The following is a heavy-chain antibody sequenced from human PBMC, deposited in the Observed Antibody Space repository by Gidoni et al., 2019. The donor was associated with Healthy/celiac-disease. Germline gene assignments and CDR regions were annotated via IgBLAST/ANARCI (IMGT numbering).Heavy chain of an antibody. CDR3: ARVYPPKDPAAGRVNWFDP. CDR1: GGSVSSGSYY. D-gene: IGHD2-2*01. V-gene: IGHV4-61*01. CDR2: IYYSGST. Sequence: QESGPGLVKPSETLSLTCTVSGGSVSSGSYYWCWIRQPTGKGMEWIGYIYYSGSTNYNPSHKSRVTISVDTSKNQFSLKLSSVTAADTAVYYCARVYPPKDPAAGRVNWFDPWGQGTLVTVSS. J-gene: IGHJ5*02.